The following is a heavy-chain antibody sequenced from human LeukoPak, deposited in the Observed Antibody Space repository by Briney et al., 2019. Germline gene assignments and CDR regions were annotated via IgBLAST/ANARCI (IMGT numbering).Heavy chain of an antibody. CDR2: ISWNSGSI. J-gene: IGHJ4*02. Sequence: PGGSLRLSCAASGFTFDDYAMHWVRQAPGKGLEWVSGISWNSGSIGYADSVKGRFTISRDNAKNSLYLQMNSLRAEDTALYYCAKAKWELLSSPLDYWGQGTLVTVSS. D-gene: IGHD1-26*01. CDR3: AKAKWELLSSPLDY. CDR1: GFTFDDYA. V-gene: IGHV3-9*01.